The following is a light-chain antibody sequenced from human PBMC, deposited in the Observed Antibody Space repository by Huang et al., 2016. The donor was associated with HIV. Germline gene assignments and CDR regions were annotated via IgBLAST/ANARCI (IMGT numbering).Light chain of an antibody. V-gene: IGKV4-1*01. Sequence: DIIMTQSPDSLAVSLGERATLNCRSSQSVYSRSTSKDYMAWFHQKPGQPPRLLLFWASTREAGVPDRFSGSGSGTHFTLTIANLEAEDAAIYYCQQYYSSPQTFGQGTRVEVK. CDR2: WAS. CDR3: QQYYSSPQT. J-gene: IGKJ1*01. CDR1: QSVYSRSTSKDY.